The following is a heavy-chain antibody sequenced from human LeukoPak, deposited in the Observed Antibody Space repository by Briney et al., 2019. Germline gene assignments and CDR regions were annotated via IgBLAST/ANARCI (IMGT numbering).Heavy chain of an antibody. CDR1: GFTFSSYA. Sequence: PGGSLRLSCAASGFTFSSYAMSWVRQAPGKGLEWVSSISGNGDSTNYADSVKGRFTISRDNSNNTLYLQKNSLRAEDTAVYYCAKGSDDSSGYYYRYCYYYLDVWGKGTTVTVSS. D-gene: IGHD3-22*01. CDR3: AKGSDDSSGYYYRYCYYYLDV. J-gene: IGHJ6*03. V-gene: IGHV3-23*01. CDR2: ISGNGDST.